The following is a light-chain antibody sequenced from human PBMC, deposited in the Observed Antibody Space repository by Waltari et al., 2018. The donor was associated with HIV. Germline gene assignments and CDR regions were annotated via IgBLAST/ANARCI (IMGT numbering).Light chain of an antibody. J-gene: IGLJ2*01. CDR3: SSYKGCSALEV. V-gene: IGLV2-14*01. CDR1: SSDIGGYNY. CDR2: VVR. Sequence: QSVLTQPASVSGSPGQSITTSCTGTSSDIGGYNYVSLYQQHPSKVPKPMIFVVRKRPSGLPDRFSGSKSGTTASLTISGLQAEDEANYYCSSYKGCSALEVFGGGTKLTVL.